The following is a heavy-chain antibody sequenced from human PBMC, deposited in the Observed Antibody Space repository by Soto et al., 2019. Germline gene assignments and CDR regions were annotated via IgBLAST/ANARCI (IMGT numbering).Heavy chain of an antibody. V-gene: IGHV3-23*01. D-gene: IGHD5-12*01. CDR2: ISGSGGST. CDR3: AKDSEWLRSFDY. CDR1: GFTFSSYA. Sequence: EVQLLESGGGLVQPGGSLRLSCAASGFTFSSYAMSWVRQAPGKGLEWVSAISGSGGSTYYADSVKGRFTISRDNSKTTLYLQMNSLRAEDTAVYYCAKDSEWLRSFDYWGQGTLVTVSS. J-gene: IGHJ4*02.